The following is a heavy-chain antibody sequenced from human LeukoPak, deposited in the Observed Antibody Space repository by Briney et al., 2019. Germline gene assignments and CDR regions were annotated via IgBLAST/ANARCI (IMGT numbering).Heavy chain of an antibody. D-gene: IGHD4-23*01. CDR2: IYYSGST. CDR3: ARLLDYGGNSVAFDI. V-gene: IGHV4-39*01. Sequence: SETLSLTCTVSGGSISRYYWTWIRQPPGKGLEWIGSIYYSGSTYYNPSLKSRVTISVDTSKNQFSLKLSSVTAADTAVYYCARLLDYGGNSVAFDIWGQGTMVTVSS. J-gene: IGHJ3*02. CDR1: GGSISRYY.